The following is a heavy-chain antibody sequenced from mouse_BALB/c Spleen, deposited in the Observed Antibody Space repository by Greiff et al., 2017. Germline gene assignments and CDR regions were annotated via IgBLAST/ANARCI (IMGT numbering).Heavy chain of an antibody. Sequence: VQPKGSGPGPVAPPQSLSITCTVPGVSLNRPDISWVCQPPGKGLEWLGVIWTGGGTNYNLAFMSRLSISKDNSKSQVFLKMNSLQTDDTAIYYCVRDRYYYGSSPYAMDYWGQGTSVTVSS. D-gene: IGHD1-1*01. V-gene: IGHV2-9-2*01. CDR1: GVSLNRPD. CDR2: IWTGGGT. J-gene: IGHJ4*01. CDR3: VRDRYYYGSSPYAMDY.